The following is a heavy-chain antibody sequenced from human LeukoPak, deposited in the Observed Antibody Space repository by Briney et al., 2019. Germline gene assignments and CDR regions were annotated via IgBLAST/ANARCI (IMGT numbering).Heavy chain of an antibody. CDR1: GFTFSNYW. CDR3: EKEGSAPGALRGYYFHMDV. CDR2: IKYDGSEN. Sequence: GGSLRLSCAASGFTFSNYWMSWVRQAPGKGLEWVANIKYDGSENHYVDSVKGRFTISRDNAKNSLFLQLSSLRAEDMAIHNCEKEGSAPGALRGYYFHMDVWGKGTTVTVSS. V-gene: IGHV3-7*03. J-gene: IGHJ6*03. D-gene: IGHD3-10*01.